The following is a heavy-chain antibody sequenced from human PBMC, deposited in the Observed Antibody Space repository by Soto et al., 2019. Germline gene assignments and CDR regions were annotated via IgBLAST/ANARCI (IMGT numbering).Heavy chain of an antibody. CDR1: GFTFSSYS. V-gene: IGHV3-21*01. Sequence: PGGSLRLSCAASGFTFSSYSMNWVRQAPGKGLEWVSSISSSSSYIYYADSVKGRFTISRDNAKNSLYLQMNSLRAEDTAVYYCASLCSSTSCYGTIDYWGQGTLVTVSS. CDR3: ASLCSSTSCYGTIDY. CDR2: ISSSSSYI. D-gene: IGHD2-2*01. J-gene: IGHJ4*02.